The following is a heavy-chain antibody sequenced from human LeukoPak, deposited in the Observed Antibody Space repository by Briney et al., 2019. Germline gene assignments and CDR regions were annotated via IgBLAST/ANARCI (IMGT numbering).Heavy chain of an antibody. J-gene: IGHJ4*02. Sequence: SVKVSCKASGGTFSSYAISWVRQAPGQGLEWMGRIIPILGIANYAQKFQGRVTITADISTSTAYMELSSLRSEDTAVYYCARMPSHYYDSSGYLASDYWGQGTLVTVSS. CDR1: GGTFSSYA. D-gene: IGHD3-22*01. CDR2: IIPILGIA. CDR3: ARMPSHYYDSSGYLASDY. V-gene: IGHV1-69*04.